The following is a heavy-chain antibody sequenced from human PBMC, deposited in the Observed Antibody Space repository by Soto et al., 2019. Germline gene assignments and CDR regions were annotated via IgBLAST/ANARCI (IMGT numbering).Heavy chain of an antibody. V-gene: IGHV4-59*01. D-gene: IGHD6-19*01. Sequence: SETLSLTCTVSGGSISSYYWSWIRQPPGKGLEWIGYIYYSGSTNYNPSLKSRVTISVDTSKNQFSLKLSSVTAADTAVYYCARLSRWLFDPWGQGTLVTVSS. CDR1: GGSISSYY. CDR3: ARLSRWLFDP. J-gene: IGHJ5*02. CDR2: IYYSGST.